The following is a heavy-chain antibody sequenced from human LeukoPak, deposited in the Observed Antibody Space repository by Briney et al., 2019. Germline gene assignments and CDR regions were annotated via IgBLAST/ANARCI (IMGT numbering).Heavy chain of an antibody. CDR3: AKYMSATNFFDF. V-gene: IGHV3-23*01. Sequence: GGSLRLSCAASGFTFSSYVMSWVRQAPGKGLEWISTINSRGDGTYYADSVKGRFTISRDNSKNTINLQMSSLRAEDTAIYYCAKYMSATNFFDFWGQGTLVTVSS. D-gene: IGHD6-25*01. CDR2: INSRGDGT. J-gene: IGHJ4*02. CDR1: GFTFSSYV.